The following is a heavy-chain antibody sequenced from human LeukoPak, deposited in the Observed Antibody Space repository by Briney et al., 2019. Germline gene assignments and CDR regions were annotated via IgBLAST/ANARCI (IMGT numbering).Heavy chain of an antibody. CDR3: ARPRAYCGGDCYSYTFDI. V-gene: IGHV4-59*08. J-gene: IGHJ3*02. CDR2: IYYTGIT. Sequence: SETLSLTCTVSGASISGYYWGWIRQPPGKGLEWIGYIYYTGITNYNASLKSRVTISVDTSKNQFSLKLSSVTAADTALYYCARPRAYCGGDCYSYTFDIWGRGTMVTVSS. D-gene: IGHD2-21*02. CDR1: GASISGYY.